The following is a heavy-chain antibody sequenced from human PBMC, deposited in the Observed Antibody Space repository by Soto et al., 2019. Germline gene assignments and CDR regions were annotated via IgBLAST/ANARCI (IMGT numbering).Heavy chain of an antibody. Sequence: QVQVVQSGAEVKKPGASVRVSCKTSGYTFTDYDINWVRQATGQGLEWMGWVSPDPGNAGYEQQFQGRVTMTSDTSTSTVYMELSNLRSEDTAVYFCEVTTGYWGQGTMVTVSS. CDR1: GYTFTDYD. V-gene: IGHV1-8*01. D-gene: IGHD2-21*02. J-gene: IGHJ4*02. CDR2: VSPDPGNA. CDR3: EVTTGY.